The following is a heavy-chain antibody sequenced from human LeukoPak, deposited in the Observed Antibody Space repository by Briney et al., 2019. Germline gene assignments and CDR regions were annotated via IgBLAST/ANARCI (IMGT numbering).Heavy chain of an antibody. J-gene: IGHJ6*03. D-gene: IGHD6-19*01. CDR3: AKSVYSSGWYGRDYYYYYMDV. Sequence: GGSLRLSCAASGLTFSSYAMSWVRQAPGKGLEWVSAISGSGGSTYYADSVKGRFTISRDNSKNTLYLQMNSLRAEDTAVYYCAKSVYSSGWYGRDYYYYYMDVWGKGTTVTVSS. CDR1: GLTFSSYA. V-gene: IGHV3-23*01. CDR2: ISGSGGST.